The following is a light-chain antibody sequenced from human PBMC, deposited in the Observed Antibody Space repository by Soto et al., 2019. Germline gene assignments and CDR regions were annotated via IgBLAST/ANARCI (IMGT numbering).Light chain of an antibody. V-gene: IGKV1-33*01. CDR1: QEISNY. CDR2: DAS. CDR3: QQYDHLPRT. Sequence: DIQMIQSPSSLSASVGDRVTITCQASQEISNYLNWYQQKPGKDPKLLIYDASNLDRGVPSRFSGRGAGTDFTFTIRSLQPEDFSTYYCQQYDHLPRTFGRGTKVEI. J-gene: IGKJ1*01.